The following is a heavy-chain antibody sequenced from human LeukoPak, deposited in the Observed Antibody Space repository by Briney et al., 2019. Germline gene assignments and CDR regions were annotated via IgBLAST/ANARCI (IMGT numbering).Heavy chain of an antibody. CDR2: ISYDGSNK. Sequence: PGRSLRLSCAASGFTFSSYAMHWVRQAPGKGLEWVAVISYDGSNKYYADSVKGRFTISRDNSRNTLYLQMNSLRAEDTAVYYCARAHDVLRSFDWFGYYGMDVWGQGTTVTVSS. CDR3: ARAHDVLRSFDWFGYYGMDV. D-gene: IGHD3-9*01. J-gene: IGHJ6*02. CDR1: GFTFSSYA. V-gene: IGHV3-30-3*01.